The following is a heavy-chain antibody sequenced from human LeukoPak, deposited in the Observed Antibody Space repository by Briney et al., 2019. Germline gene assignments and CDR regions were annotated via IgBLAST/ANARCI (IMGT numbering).Heavy chain of an antibody. CDR1: GGPFSSGSYY. CDR3: ARLKYYDILTGYSTQLDY. J-gene: IGHJ4*02. CDR2: IYYSGST. Sequence: SETLSLTCTVSGGPFSSGSYYWSWIRQPPGKGLEWIEYIYYSGSTNYNPSLKSRVTISVDTSKNQFSLKLSSVTAADTAVYYCARLKYYDILTGYSTQLDYWGQGTLVTVSS. V-gene: IGHV4-61*01. D-gene: IGHD3-9*01.